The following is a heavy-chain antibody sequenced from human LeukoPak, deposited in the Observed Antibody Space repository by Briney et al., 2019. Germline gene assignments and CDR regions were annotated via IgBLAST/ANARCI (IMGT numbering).Heavy chain of an antibody. V-gene: IGHV4-59*01. CDR2: MYYSGSA. CDR1: GDSISSYY. CDR3: ARSLKSNSRDAFDI. D-gene: IGHD2/OR15-2a*01. Sequence: SETLSLTCTVSGDSISSYYWSWIRQPPGKGLEWIGQMYYSGSAKYNPPLRSRATTSVDTSKNQFSLKLSSVTAADTAVYYCARSLKSNSRDAFDIWGQGTMVTVSS. J-gene: IGHJ3*02.